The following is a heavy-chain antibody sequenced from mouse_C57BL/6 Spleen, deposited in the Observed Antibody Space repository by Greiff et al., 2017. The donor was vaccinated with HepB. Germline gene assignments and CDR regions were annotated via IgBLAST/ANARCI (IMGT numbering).Heavy chain of an antibody. V-gene: IGHV1-50*01. CDR3: AAWGLRGFAY. CDR1: GYTFTSYW. Sequence: QVQLQQPGAELVKPGASVKLSCKASGYTFTSYWMQWVKQRPGQGLEWIGEIDPSDSYTNYNQKFKGKATLTVDTSSSTAYMQLSSLTSEDSAVYYCAAWGLRGFAYWGQGTLVTVSA. CDR2: IDPSDSYT. J-gene: IGHJ3*01. D-gene: IGHD2-2*01.